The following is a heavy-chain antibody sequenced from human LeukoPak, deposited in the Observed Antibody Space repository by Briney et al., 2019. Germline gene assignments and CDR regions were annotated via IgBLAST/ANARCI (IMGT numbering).Heavy chain of an antibody. D-gene: IGHD6-19*01. Sequence: PGGSLRLSCAASGFTFDDYAMHWVRQAPGKGLEWVSGISWNSGSIGYADSVKGRLTISRDNAKNSLYLQMNTLRAEDTAVYYCATNIGVAAVNYWGQGTLVTVSS. CDR1: GFTFDDYA. V-gene: IGHV3-9*01. CDR3: ATNIGVAAVNY. CDR2: ISWNSGSI. J-gene: IGHJ4*02.